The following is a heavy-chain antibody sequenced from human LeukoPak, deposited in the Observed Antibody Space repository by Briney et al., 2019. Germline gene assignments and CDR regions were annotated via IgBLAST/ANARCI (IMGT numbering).Heavy chain of an antibody. CDR3: ARHTVTTFSDWFDP. Sequence: GGSLRLSCAASGFTFSDYYMNWIRQAPGKGLEWISYSSSSGTTIYYADSVKGRFTISRDNAKNSLYLQMNSLRAEDTAVYYCARHTVTTFSDWFDPWGQGTLVTVSS. D-gene: IGHD4-17*01. J-gene: IGHJ5*02. CDR1: GFTFSDYY. CDR2: SSSSGTTI. V-gene: IGHV3-11*04.